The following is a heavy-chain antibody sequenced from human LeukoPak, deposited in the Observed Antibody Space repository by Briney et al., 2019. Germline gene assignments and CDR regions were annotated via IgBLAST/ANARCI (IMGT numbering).Heavy chain of an antibody. CDR2: INWNGGST. Sequence: GGSLRLSCAASGFTFDDYGMSWVRQAPGKGPEWVSGINWNGGSTGYADSVKGRFTISRDNAKNSLYLQMNSLRAEDTALYHCARDRGAALLGAFDPWGQGTLVTVSS. D-gene: IGHD6-6*01. J-gene: IGHJ5*02. CDR3: ARDRGAALLGAFDP. V-gene: IGHV3-20*01. CDR1: GFTFDDYG.